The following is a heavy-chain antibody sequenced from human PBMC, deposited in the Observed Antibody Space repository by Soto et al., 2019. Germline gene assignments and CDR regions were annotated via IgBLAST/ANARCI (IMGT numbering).Heavy chain of an antibody. CDR2: IIPIFGTA. CDR3: AGSTATIGDGYTSDFDY. J-gene: IGHJ4*02. CDR1: GGTFSSYA. D-gene: IGHD4-17*01. V-gene: IGHV1-69*12. Sequence: QVQLVQSGAEVKKPGSSVKVSCKASGGTFSSYAISWVRQAPGQGLEWMGGIIPIFGTANYAQKFQGRVTITADEATSPAYMGLSSLRSEDTAVYYCAGSTATIGDGYTSDFDYWGQGTLVTVSS.